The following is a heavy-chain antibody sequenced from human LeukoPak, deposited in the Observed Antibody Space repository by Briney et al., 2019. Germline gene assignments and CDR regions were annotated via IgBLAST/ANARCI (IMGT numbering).Heavy chain of an antibody. V-gene: IGHV3-30*18. J-gene: IGHJ4*02. Sequence: GGSLRLSCAASGFTFSSYGMHWVRQAPGKGLEWVAVISYDGSNKYYADSVKGRFTISRDNSKNTLYLQMNSLRAEDTAVYYCAKEGYYWGQGTLVTVSS. CDR2: ISYDGSNK. CDR3: AKEGYY. CDR1: GFTFSSYG.